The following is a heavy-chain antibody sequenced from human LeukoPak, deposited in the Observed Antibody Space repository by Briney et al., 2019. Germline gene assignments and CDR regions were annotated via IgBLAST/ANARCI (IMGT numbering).Heavy chain of an antibody. CDR3: ARGIGSGTHWVVDY. V-gene: IGHV1-46*01. D-gene: IGHD1-26*01. CDR2: IDPSGGST. CDR1: GYTFTTYY. J-gene: IGHJ4*02. Sequence: ASVKVSCKASGYTFTTYYMHWVRQAPGQGLEWMGIIDPSGGSTSYAQKFQGRVTMTGDTSTSTVYMELSSLTSEDTAVYYCARGIGSGTHWVVDYWGREPWSPSPQ.